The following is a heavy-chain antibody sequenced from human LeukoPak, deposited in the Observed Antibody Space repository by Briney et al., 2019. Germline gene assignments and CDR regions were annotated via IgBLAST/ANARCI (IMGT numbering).Heavy chain of an antibody. CDR1: GFRLRTYW. D-gene: IGHD1-26*01. Sequence: GSLRLSWAAFGFRLRTYWMHWGRQVPGEGVVGVSHINTDEMKTTYADSVKGRFTISTDKAKNTMYLQMNSLKAEDTAVYYCARDFIVGVPTLGFDLWGRGTVVTVSS. CDR3: ARDFIVGVPTLGFDL. J-gene: IGHJ3*01. V-gene: IGHV3-74*01. CDR2: INTDEMKT.